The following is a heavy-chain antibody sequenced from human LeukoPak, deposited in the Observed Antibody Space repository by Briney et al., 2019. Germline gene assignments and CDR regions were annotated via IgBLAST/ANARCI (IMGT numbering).Heavy chain of an antibody. D-gene: IGHD6-13*01. V-gene: IGHV1-2*02. CDR2: INPNSGGT. J-gene: IGHJ4*02. Sequence: GASVTVSCKASGYTFTGYYKHWVRQAPGQGLEGMGWINPNSGGTNYAQKFQGRVTMTRDTSISTAYMELSRLRSDDTAVYYCAKPTQKYTRLSAARDWGQGTLVTVSS. CDR3: AKPTQKYTRLSAARD. CDR1: GYTFTGYY.